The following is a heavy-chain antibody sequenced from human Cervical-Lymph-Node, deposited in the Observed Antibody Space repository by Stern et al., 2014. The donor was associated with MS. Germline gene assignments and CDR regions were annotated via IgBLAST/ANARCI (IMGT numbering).Heavy chain of an antibody. Sequence: VQLVQSGAEVKKPGASVKVSCKASGYTFTNTGINWVRLAPGQGPEWMGWVSTDNCNTKYAHKLRVRVTMTTDTSTSTAYMELRSLRSDDTAVYYCARGDDKTSYDYWGQGTLVTVSS. CDR3: ARGDDKTSYDY. D-gene: IGHD1-1*01. V-gene: IGHV1-18*01. CDR1: GYTFTNTG. J-gene: IGHJ4*02. CDR2: VSTDNCNT.